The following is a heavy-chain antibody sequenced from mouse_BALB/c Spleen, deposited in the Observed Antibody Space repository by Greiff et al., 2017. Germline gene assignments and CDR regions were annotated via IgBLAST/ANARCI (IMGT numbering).Heavy chain of an antibody. CDR1: GYTFSSYW. D-gene: IGHD2-13*01. CDR2: ILPGGGST. Sequence: QVQLKESGAELMKPGASVKISCKATGYTFSSYWIEWVKQRPGHGLEWIGEILPGGGSTNYNEKFKGKATFTADTSSNTAYIQLSSLTSEDSAVYYCARRTAYYDDTAGLAYWGQGTLVTVSA. CDR3: ARRTAYYDDTAGLAY. J-gene: IGHJ3*01. V-gene: IGHV1-9*01.